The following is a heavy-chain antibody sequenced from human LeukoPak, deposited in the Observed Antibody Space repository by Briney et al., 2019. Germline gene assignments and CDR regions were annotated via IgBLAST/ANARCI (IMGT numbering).Heavy chain of an antibody. D-gene: IGHD2-15*01. J-gene: IGHJ5*02. CDR2: INPSGGST. V-gene: IGHV1-46*01. CDR3: ARDPAVAAGWFDP. CDR1: GYTFTCYY. Sequence: ASVKVSCKASGYTFTCYYMHWVRQAPGQGLEWMGIINPSGGSTSYAQKFQGRVTMTRDTSTSTVYMELSSLRSEDTAVYYCARDPAVAAGWFDPWGQGTLVTVSS.